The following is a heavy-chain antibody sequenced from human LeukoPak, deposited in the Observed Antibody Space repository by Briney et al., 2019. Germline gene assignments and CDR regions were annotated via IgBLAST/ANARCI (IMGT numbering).Heavy chain of an antibody. CDR1: GGSISSSSYY. Sequence: PSETLSLTCTVSGGSISSSSYYWGWICQPPGKGLEWIGSIYYSGSTYYNPSLKSRVTISVDTSKNQFSLKLSSVTAADTAVYYCAREEGKDYGLDYWGQGTLVTVSS. D-gene: IGHD4-17*01. V-gene: IGHV4-39*02. CDR2: IYYSGST. J-gene: IGHJ4*02. CDR3: AREEGKDYGLDY.